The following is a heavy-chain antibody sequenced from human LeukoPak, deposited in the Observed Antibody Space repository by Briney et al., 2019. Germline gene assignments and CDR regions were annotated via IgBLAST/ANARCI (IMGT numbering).Heavy chain of an antibody. J-gene: IGHJ4*02. CDR1: GGSISSNSYY. Sequence: SETLSFTCTVSGGSISSNSYYWGWIRQPPGKWLGRIGSIYYSGSTYYNPSLKSRVTISVDTSKNQFSLKLSSVTAADTAVYYCARHNGDRYYYGSGSIYYFDYWGQGTLVTVSS. V-gene: IGHV4-39*01. D-gene: IGHD3-10*01. CDR3: ARHNGDRYYYGSGSIYYFDY. CDR2: IYYSGST.